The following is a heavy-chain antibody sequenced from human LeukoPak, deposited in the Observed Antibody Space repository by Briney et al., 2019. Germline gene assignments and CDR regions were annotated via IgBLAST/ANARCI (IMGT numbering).Heavy chain of an antibody. J-gene: IGHJ3*02. CDR3: ARHVTISGPYDPSDI. D-gene: IGHD5-24*01. Sequence: PSETLSLTCTVCGDSISSYYWSWIRQPPGKGREWIGYIYYSGGTDYTPSLKSRVTISVDTSKNQFSLKLRSLTAADTAVYYCARHVTISGPYDPSDIWGQGTMVTASP. CDR1: GDSISSYY. CDR2: IYYSGGT. V-gene: IGHV4-59*08.